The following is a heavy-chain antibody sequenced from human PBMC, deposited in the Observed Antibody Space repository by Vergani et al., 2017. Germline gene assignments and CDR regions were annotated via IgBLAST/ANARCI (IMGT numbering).Heavy chain of an antibody. CDR2: INPSGGHT. CDR1: GYTFSNYY. J-gene: IGHJ4*02. D-gene: IGHD3-3*01. CDR3: GRGDYGIWKGYRY. Sequence: QVPVVQSGAEVKKSGASVKVSCKTSGYTFSNYYMHWVRQAPGQGLEWMGIINPSGGHTNYAQKFQGRVTMTRDTSTSTVYMELSSLRSEDTAIYYCGRGDYGIWKGYRYWGQGTLVTVSA. V-gene: IGHV1-46*03.